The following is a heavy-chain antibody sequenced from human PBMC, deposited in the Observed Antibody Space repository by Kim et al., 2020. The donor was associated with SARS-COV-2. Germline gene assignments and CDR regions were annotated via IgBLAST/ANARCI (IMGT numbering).Heavy chain of an antibody. V-gene: IGHV2-5*02. D-gene: IGHD3-3*01. CDR3: AHMNVLRFLVGNYYYMDV. Sequence: SGPTLVNPTQTLALTCTFSGFSLSTSGVGVGWIRQPPGKALEWLALIYWDDDKRYSPSLKSRLTITKDTSKNQVVLIMTNMDPVDTATYYCAHMNVLRFLVGNYYYMDVWGKGTTVTVSS. J-gene: IGHJ6*03. CDR2: IYWDDDK. CDR1: GFSLSTSGVG.